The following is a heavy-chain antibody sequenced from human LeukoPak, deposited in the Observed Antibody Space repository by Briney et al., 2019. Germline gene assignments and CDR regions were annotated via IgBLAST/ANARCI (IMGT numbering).Heavy chain of an antibody. Sequence: PGGSLRLSCAASGFTFSDYYMSWIRQAPGKGLEWVSYISSSSYTNYADSVKGRFTISRDNAKNSLYLQMNSLRAEDTAVYYCASWGYSYGYYFDYWGQGTLDTVSS. CDR3: ASWGYSYGYYFDY. J-gene: IGHJ4*02. V-gene: IGHV3-11*03. D-gene: IGHD5-18*01. CDR1: GFTFSDYY. CDR2: ISSSSYT.